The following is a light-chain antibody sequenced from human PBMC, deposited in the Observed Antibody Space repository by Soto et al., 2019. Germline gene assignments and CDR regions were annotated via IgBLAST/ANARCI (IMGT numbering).Light chain of an antibody. J-gene: IGKJ2*01. V-gene: IGKV1-39*01. CDR3: QQSYSSPYT. CDR2: AAS. CDR1: QSISNY. Sequence: DIQMTQSPSSLSASVGDRVTITCRASQSISNYLNWYQQKPGKAPKLLIYAASSLQSGVPSRFSGSGSATDFTLTISIMQPEDFATYYCQQSYSSPYTFGQGTKLEIK.